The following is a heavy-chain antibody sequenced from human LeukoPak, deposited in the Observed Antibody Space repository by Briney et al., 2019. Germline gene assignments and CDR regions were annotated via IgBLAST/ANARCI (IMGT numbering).Heavy chain of an antibody. CDR2: INPNTGET. D-gene: IGHD2-15*01. J-gene: IGHJ4*02. Sequence: ASVKVSCKSSGYTFTGYYIHWVRQAPGQGPECMGWINPNTGETSYAQKFRGRVTITGDMSISTAYMELSRLTSDDTAVYYCASRPSCSGGTCYGLGYWGQGSLVTVSS. CDR3: ASRPSCSGGTCYGLGY. CDR1: GYTFTGYY. V-gene: IGHV1-2*02.